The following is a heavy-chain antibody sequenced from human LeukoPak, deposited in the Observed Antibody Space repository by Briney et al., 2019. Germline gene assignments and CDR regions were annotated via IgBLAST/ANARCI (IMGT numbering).Heavy chain of an antibody. CDR3: ARGLWFGELIPAGGMDV. V-gene: IGHV3-7*01. Sequence: GGSLRLSCATSAFTFSSFWMSWVGQAPGKGLEWVANIKQDGGEKYYVASVKGRFPISRDNAKNSLYLQMNSPRAEDTAVYYCARGLWFGELIPAGGMDVWGQGTTVTVSS. J-gene: IGHJ6*02. CDR2: IKQDGGEK. CDR1: AFTFSSFW. D-gene: IGHD3-10*01.